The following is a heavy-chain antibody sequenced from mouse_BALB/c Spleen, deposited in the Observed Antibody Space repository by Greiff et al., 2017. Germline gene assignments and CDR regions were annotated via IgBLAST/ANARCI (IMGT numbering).Heavy chain of an antibody. D-gene: IGHD4-1*01. CDR2: ISSGSSTI. J-gene: IGHJ4*01. CDR1: GFTFSSFG. V-gene: IGHV5-17*02. CDR3: ARRETGYYAMDY. Sequence: EVQLVESGGGLVQPGGSRKLSCAASGFTFSSFGMHWVRQAPEKGLEWVAYISSGSSTIYYADTVKGRFTISRDNPKNTLFLQMTSLRSEDTAMYYCARRETGYYAMDYWGQGTSVTVSA.